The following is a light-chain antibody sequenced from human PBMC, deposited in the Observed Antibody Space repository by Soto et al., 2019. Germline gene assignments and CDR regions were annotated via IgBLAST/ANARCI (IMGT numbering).Light chain of an antibody. V-gene: IGKV3-11*01. CDR1: QSVISS. CDR2: GAS. J-gene: IGKJ5*01. Sequence: EIVLTQSPATLSVSPGQRATLSCRASQSVISSLAWYQQKPGQAPRLLIYGASTRATGIPARFSGSGSRTDFTLTISSLEPEDFAVYYCQQRSNWPPPTFGQGTRLEIK. CDR3: QQRSNWPPPT.